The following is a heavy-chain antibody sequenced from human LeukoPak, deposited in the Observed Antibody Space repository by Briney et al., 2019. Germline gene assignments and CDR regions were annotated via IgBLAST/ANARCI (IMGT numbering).Heavy chain of an antibody. CDR1: GYTFTGYY. D-gene: IGHD6-19*01. Sequence: ASVKVSCKASGYTFTGYYMHWVRQAPGQGLEWMGWISAYNGNTNYAQKLQGRVTMTTDTSTSTAYMELRSLRSDDTAVYYCAREYSSGWYSSGDYWGQGTLVTVSS. V-gene: IGHV1-18*04. CDR2: ISAYNGNT. CDR3: AREYSSGWYSSGDY. J-gene: IGHJ4*02.